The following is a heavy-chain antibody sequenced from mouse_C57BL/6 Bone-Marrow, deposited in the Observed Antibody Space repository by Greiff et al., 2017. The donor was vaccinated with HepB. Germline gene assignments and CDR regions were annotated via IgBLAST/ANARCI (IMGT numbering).Heavy chain of an antibody. CDR1: GFTFSSYG. CDR2: ISSGGSYT. J-gene: IGHJ3*01. V-gene: IGHV5-6*01. D-gene: IGHD2-1*01. Sequence: EVKLVESGGDLVKPGGSLKLSCAASGFTFSSYGMSWVRQTPDKRLEWVATISSGGSYTYYPDRVTGRFTISRDNAKNTLYLQMSSLKSEDTAMYYCARSPPLPAYWGQGTLVTVAA. CDR3: ARSPPLPAY.